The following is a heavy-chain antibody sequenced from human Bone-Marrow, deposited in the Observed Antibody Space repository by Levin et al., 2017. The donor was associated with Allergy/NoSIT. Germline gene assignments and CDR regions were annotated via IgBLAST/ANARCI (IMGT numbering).Heavy chain of an antibody. J-gene: IGHJ4*02. CDR3: AKLIGDDTVYDY. D-gene: IGHD7-27*01. Sequence: GGSLRLSCAASGFTFMNYWMSWVRQAPGKGLEWVASIKKDASEQKYVDSVKGRFTVSRDNAQNSLYLQMNSLRAEDTAVYYCAKLIGDDTVYDYWGQGTLVTVSS. CDR2: IKKDASEQ. CDR1: GFTFMNYW. V-gene: IGHV3-7*01.